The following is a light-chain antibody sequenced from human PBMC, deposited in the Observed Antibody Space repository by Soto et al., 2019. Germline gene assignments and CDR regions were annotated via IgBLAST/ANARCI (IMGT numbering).Light chain of an antibody. J-gene: IGKJ2*01. CDR2: DTS. Sequence: ERVMTQSPATLSVSPGERVTLSCRASESVDSHLAWYQQKAGQAPRLLIYDTSIRATGVSVRFSGSGSGTEFTLTISSLQSEDSAVDYCQHYNNWPHTFGQGTNLEI. CDR1: ESVDSH. V-gene: IGKV3-15*01. CDR3: QHYNNWPHT.